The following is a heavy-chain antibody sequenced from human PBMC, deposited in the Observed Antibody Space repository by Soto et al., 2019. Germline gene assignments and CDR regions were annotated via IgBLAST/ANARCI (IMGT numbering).Heavy chain of an antibody. V-gene: IGHV3-48*02. CDR2: ISSSSSTI. CDR3: ARDWLGWPCHRAFQH. Sequence: GGSLRLSCAASGFPFSSYSMNWVRQAPGKGLEWVSYISSSSSTIYYADSVKGRFTISRDNAKNSLYLQMNSLRDEDTAVYYCARDWLGWPCHRAFQHWGQGTLVTVSS. J-gene: IGHJ1*01. D-gene: IGHD2-15*01. CDR1: GFPFSSYS.